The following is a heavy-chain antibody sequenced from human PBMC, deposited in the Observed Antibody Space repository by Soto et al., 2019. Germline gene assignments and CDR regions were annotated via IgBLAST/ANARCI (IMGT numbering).Heavy chain of an antibody. V-gene: IGHV4-39*01. J-gene: IGHJ5*02. CDR1: GGSISSSTYY. CDR3: ARRESLYSTGWYGSSNWFDP. D-gene: IGHD6-19*01. CDR2: IYYSGST. Sequence: SETLSLTCTVSGGSISSSTYYWGWIRQPPGKGLEWIGSIYYSGSTYYNPSLESRVTISVDTSKNQFSLKLSSVTAADTAVYYCARRESLYSTGWYGSSNWFDPWGQGTLVTVSS.